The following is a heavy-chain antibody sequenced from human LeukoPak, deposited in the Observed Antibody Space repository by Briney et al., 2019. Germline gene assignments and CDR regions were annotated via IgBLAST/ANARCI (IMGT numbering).Heavy chain of an antibody. V-gene: IGHV3-7*05. CDR3: AREVDYDSGSFDY. D-gene: IGHD3-10*01. CDR2: IKQDGSEK. J-gene: IGHJ4*02. CDR1: GFTFSSYW. Sequence: GGSLRLSCAASGFTFSSYWMSWVRQAPGKGLEWVANIKQDGSEKYYVDSVKGRFTISRDNAKYSLYLQMNSLRAEDTAVYYCAREVDYDSGSFDYWGQGTLVTVSS.